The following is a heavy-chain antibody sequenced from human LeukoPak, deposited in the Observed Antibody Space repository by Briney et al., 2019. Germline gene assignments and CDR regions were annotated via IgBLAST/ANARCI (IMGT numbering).Heavy chain of an antibody. Sequence: GGSPRLSCAASGFTFSSYAMHWVRQAPGKGLEWVAVISYDGSNKYYADSVKGRFTISRDNSKNTLYLQMNSLRAEDTAVYYCARVGGRFLEWLYYGMDVWGQGTTVTVSS. CDR1: GFTFSSYA. CDR3: ARVGGRFLEWLYYGMDV. V-gene: IGHV3-30-3*01. D-gene: IGHD3-3*01. J-gene: IGHJ6*02. CDR2: ISYDGSNK.